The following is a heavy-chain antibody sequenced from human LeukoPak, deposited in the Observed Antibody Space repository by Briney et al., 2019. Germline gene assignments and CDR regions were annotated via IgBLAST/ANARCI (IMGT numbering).Heavy chain of an antibody. CDR1: GFRFSSQW. Sequence: GGSLRLSCAVSGFRFSSQWMTWVRQAPGTGLEWVATINSDGSAKYHVDSVKGRFTISRDNAKNLVYLQMSILRAEDTAVYYCVRGDSTGYRSNWYFDLWGRGTLVTVSS. CDR3: VRGDSTGYRSNWYFDL. V-gene: IGHV3-7*01. CDR2: INSDGSAK. D-gene: IGHD3-22*01. J-gene: IGHJ2*01.